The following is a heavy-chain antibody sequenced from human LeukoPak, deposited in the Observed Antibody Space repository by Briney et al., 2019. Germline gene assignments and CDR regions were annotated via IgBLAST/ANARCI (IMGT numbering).Heavy chain of an antibody. J-gene: IGHJ5*02. Sequence: SETLSLTCAVYGGSLSGYYWSWIRQPPGKGLEWIGEINHSGSTNYNPSLKSRVTISVDTSKNQFSLKLSSVTAADTAVYYCARGKIAARWTLNWFDPWGQGTLVTVSS. V-gene: IGHV4-34*01. CDR3: ARGKIAARWTLNWFDP. CDR1: GGSLSGYY. D-gene: IGHD6-6*01. CDR2: INHSGST.